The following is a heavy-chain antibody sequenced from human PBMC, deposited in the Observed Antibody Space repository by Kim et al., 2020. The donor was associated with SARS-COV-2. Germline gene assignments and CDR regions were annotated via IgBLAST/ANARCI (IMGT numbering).Heavy chain of an antibody. D-gene: IGHD3-10*01. CDR1: GFTFSQYY. V-gene: IGHV3-11*01. J-gene: IGHJ4*02. CDR3: VRLGDGYNLDH. Sequence: TLSLTCAASGFTFSQYYMTWIRQAPGKGLEWLSYISRSGSVFFYADSVKGRFSISRDNVKKSLYLQMNSLRVEDTALYYCVRLGDGYNLDHWGQGSLVTVSS. CDR2: ISRSGSVF.